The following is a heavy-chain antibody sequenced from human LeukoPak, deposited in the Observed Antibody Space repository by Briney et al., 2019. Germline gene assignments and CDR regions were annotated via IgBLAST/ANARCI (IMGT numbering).Heavy chain of an antibody. V-gene: IGHV3-21*01. CDR2: ISSSGNYI. Sequence: GGSLRLSCAASGFSFSSYNMNWVRQAPGKGLEWVSSISSSGNYIYYADSVKGRFTISRDNAKNSLYLQMNSLRAEDTAVYCCARADTKGEKGEPFNIWGKGKMV. CDR3: ARADTKGEKGEPFNI. CDR1: GFSFSSYN. D-gene: IGHD3-16*01. J-gene: IGHJ3*02.